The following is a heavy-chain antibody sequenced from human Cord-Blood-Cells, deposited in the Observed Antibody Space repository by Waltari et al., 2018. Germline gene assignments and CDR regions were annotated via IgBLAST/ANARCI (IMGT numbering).Heavy chain of an antibody. CDR3: ARDYPFVVVPAAKRGFDY. Sequence: AMNWVRQAPGQGLEWMGWINTNTGNPTYAQGFTGRFVFSLDTSVSTAYLQISSLKAEDTAVYYCARDYPFVVVPAAKRGFDYWGQGTLVTVSS. J-gene: IGHJ4*02. CDR2: INTNTGNP. D-gene: IGHD2-2*01. CDR1: A. V-gene: IGHV7-4-1*02.